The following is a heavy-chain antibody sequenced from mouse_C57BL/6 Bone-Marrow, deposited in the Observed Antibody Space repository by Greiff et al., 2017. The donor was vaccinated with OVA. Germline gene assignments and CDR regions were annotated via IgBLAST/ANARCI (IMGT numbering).Heavy chain of an antibody. Sequence: VQLQQPGAELVRPGSSVNPSFHSSCYTFTSYLMHWVKQRPIQGLEWIGNIDPSDSETHYNQKFKDKATLTVDKSSSTAYMQLSSLTSEDSAVYYCARSGDYSWFAYWGQGTLVTVSA. CDR2: IDPSDSET. J-gene: IGHJ3*01. CDR3: ARSGDYSWFAY. V-gene: IGHV1-52*01. CDR1: CYTFTSYL. D-gene: IGHD1-1*01.